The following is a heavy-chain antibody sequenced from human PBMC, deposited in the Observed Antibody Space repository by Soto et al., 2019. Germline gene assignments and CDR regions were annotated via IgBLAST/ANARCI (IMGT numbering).Heavy chain of an antibody. V-gene: IGHV1-46*01. Sequence: ASVKVSCKASGYTFTSYYMHWVRQAPGQGLEWMGIINPSGGSTSYAQKFQGRVTMTRDTSTSTVYMELSSLRSEDTAVYYCARPLTYGGDSYDAFDIWGQGTMVTVSS. CDR2: INPSGGST. J-gene: IGHJ3*02. CDR1: GYTFTSYY. D-gene: IGHD2-21*02. CDR3: ARPLTYGGDSYDAFDI.